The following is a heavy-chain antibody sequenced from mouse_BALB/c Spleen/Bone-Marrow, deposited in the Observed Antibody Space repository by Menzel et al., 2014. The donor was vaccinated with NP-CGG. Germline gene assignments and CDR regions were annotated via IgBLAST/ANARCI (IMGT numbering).Heavy chain of an antibody. D-gene: IGHD3-1*01. CDR3: ANLGRYAMDY. J-gene: IGHJ4*01. Sequence: QVQLQQSGPELVKPGASVRTSCKASGYTFTDYYINWVKQKPGQGLEWIGWIYPGSGSTKYNEKFKGKATLTVDTSSSTAYMQLSSLTSEDTAVYFCANLGRYAMDYWGQGTSVTVSS. V-gene: IGHV1-84*02. CDR1: GYTFTDYY. CDR2: IYPGSGST.